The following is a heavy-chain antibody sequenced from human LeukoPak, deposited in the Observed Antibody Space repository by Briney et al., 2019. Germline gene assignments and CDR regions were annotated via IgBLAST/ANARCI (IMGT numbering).Heavy chain of an antibody. CDR1: GFTFSSYA. CDR3: ASPQKPDSAYKAAAAADFDY. J-gene: IGHJ4*02. Sequence: GGSLRLSCAASGFTFSSYAMHWVRQAPGKGLEWVSSISSITSYIYYADSVKGRFTISRDNPKNSLYLPMTSLRAEDTAVYYCASPQKPDSAYKAAAAADFDYWGQATLVTVSS. CDR2: ISSITSYI. D-gene: IGHD6-13*01. V-gene: IGHV3-21*01.